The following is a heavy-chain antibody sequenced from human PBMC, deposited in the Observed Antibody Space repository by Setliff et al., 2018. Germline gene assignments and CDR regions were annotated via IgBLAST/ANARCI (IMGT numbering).Heavy chain of an antibody. J-gene: IGHJ6*02. CDR1: GYTFTSYG. CDR2: ISVYNGKT. CDR3: ARRRSSSWYRPYYGMDV. Sequence: GASVKVSCKASGYTFTSYGFSWVRQAPGQGLEWMGWISVYNGKTKYAQKFQGRVTMTTDTSTRTAYMELSSLRSEDTAVYYCARRRSSSWYRPYYGMDVWGQGTTVTVSS. D-gene: IGHD6-13*01. V-gene: IGHV1-18*01.